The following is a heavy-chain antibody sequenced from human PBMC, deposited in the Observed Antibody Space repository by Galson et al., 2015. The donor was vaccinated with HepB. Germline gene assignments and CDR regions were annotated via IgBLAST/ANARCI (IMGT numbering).Heavy chain of an antibody. D-gene: IGHD3-10*01. CDR1: GFTFSNAW. V-gene: IGHV3-15*01. CDR3: TTGFITLVRGVMVTHNDY. CDR2: IKSKTDGGTT. Sequence: SLRLSCAASGFTFSNAWMSWVRQAPGKGLEWVGRIKSKTDGGTTDYAAPVKGRFTISRDDSKNTLYLQMNSLKTEDTAVYYCTTGFITLVRGVMVTHNDYWGQGTLVTVSS. J-gene: IGHJ4*02.